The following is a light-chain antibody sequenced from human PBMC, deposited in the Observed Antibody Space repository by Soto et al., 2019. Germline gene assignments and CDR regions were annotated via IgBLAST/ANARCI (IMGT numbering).Light chain of an antibody. J-gene: IGKJ5*01. CDR1: QSITSD. Sequence: IVFMQSPVTLSLSPGEGSTLSFRASQSITSDLAWYQQKPGQAPRLLIYDASTRATGVPARFSGSGSGTEFTLTISSLQSEDSAVYYCQQYNRWPPITFGQGTRWRI. CDR2: DAS. CDR3: QQYNRWPPIT. V-gene: IGKV3-15*01.